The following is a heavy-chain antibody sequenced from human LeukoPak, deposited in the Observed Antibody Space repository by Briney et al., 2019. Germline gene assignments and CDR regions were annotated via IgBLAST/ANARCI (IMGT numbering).Heavy chain of an antibody. J-gene: IGHJ3*02. CDR1: GGSISSGGYY. Sequence: SETLSLTYTVAGGSISSGGYYWSWIRQHPGKCLEWIGYIYYSGSTYYNPSLKSRVTISVDTSKTQFSLKLSSVPAADTAVYYCARFYGGNSGMLPRATFDIWGQGTMVTVSS. D-gene: IGHD4-23*01. CDR3: ARFYGGNSGMLPRATFDI. V-gene: IGHV4-31*03. CDR2: IYYSGST.